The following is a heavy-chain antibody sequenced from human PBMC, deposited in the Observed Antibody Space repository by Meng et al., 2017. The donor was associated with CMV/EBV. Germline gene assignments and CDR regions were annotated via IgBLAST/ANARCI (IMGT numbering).Heavy chain of an antibody. CDR3: AKDVVVPAAFDP. CDR2: IKQDGSEK. D-gene: IGHD2-2*01. J-gene: IGHJ5*02. Sequence: GESLKISCAASGFTFSSYWMSWVRQAPGKGLEWVANIKQDGSEKYYVDSVKGRFTISRGNAKNSLYLQMNSLRAEDTAVYYCAKDVVVPAAFDPWGQGTLVTVSS. CDR1: GFTFSSYW. V-gene: IGHV3-7*04.